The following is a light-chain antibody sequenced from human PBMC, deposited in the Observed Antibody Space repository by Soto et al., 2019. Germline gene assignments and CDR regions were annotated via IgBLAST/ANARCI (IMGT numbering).Light chain of an antibody. CDR2: DNN. V-gene: IGLV1-51*01. CDR1: SSNIGNNY. CDR3: GTWDSSLSVVV. Sequence: QSVLTQPPSVSAAPGQKVTISCSGSSSNIGNNYVSWYQHLPGTAPKLLIYDNNKRPSGIPDRFSGSKSGTSATLGITGLQTEDEADYYCGTWDSSLSVVVFGGGTKVTVL. J-gene: IGLJ2*01.